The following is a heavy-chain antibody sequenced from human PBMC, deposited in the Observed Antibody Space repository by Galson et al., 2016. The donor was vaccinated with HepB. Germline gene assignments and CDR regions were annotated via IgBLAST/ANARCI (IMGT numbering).Heavy chain of an antibody. J-gene: IGHJ6*02. D-gene: IGHD3-3*01. CDR2: VSTFNGYT. Sequence: SVKVSCKASGYSFSSYGISWVRQAPGQGLVWLGWVSTFNGYTKYAQTLQGRVTMTTDTSTSTAYMELRSLRSDDTAVYYCARDGLRFLEWLRDGMDVWGQGTTVTVSS. V-gene: IGHV1-18*01. CDR1: GYSFSSYG. CDR3: ARDGLRFLEWLRDGMDV.